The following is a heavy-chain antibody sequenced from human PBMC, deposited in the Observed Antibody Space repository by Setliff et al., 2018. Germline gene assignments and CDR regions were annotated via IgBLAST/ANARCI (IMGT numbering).Heavy chain of an antibody. CDR3: ARRDSTGYYGYSFDF. V-gene: IGHV4-61*09. CDR1: GGSISSGSNY. J-gene: IGHJ4*02. Sequence: PSETLSLTCTVSGGSISSGSNYWSWIRQPAGRGLEWIGHIDTSGSTDYNPSLKSRVTISVDTSKNQLSLELASVTAADTAVYYCARRDSTGYYGYSFDFWGQGTLVTVSS. CDR2: IDTSGST. D-gene: IGHD3-22*01.